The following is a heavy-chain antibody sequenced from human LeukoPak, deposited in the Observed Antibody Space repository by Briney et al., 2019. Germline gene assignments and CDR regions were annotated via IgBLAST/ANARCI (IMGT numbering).Heavy chain of an antibody. V-gene: IGHV4-34*01. Sequence: SETLSLTCAVYGGSFSGYYWSWIRQPPGKGLEWIGEINHSGSTNYNPSLKSRVAISVDTSKNQFSLKLSSVTAADTAVYYCARLSRNLDWLLAGYYYYGMDVWGQGTTVTVSS. J-gene: IGHJ6*02. CDR1: GGSFSGYY. CDR2: INHSGST. CDR3: ARLSRNLDWLLAGYYYYGMDV. D-gene: IGHD3-9*01.